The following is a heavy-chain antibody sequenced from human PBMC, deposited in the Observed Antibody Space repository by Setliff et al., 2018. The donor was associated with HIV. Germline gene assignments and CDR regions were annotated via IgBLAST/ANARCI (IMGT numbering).Heavy chain of an antibody. D-gene: IGHD6-19*01. CDR3: ARGGTYSSGFNWFDP. Sequence: SETLSLTCGIYGGSFSDYYWSWIRQPPGKGLEWIGEIDHRGRPKYNPSLNSRVTMSVDKSRNQFSLKVSSVTAADTAVYYCARGGTYSSGFNWFDPWGQGTLVTVS. J-gene: IGHJ5*02. CDR2: IDHRGRP. CDR1: GGSFSDYY. V-gene: IGHV4-34*01.